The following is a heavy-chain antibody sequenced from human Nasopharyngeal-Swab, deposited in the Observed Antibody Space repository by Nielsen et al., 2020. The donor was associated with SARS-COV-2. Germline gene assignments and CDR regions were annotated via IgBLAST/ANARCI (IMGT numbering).Heavy chain of an antibody. CDR2: ISSSSRYI. D-gene: IGHD3-3*01. J-gene: IGHJ6*02. Sequence: GGSLRLSCAASGFTFNHYNFNWVRQAPGKGLEWVSSISSSSRYIYYADSVKGRFTISRDNAKNSLYLQMNSLRAEDTAVYYCARDGLDYDFWSAYFMDVWGQGTTVTVSS. CDR3: ARDGLDYDFWSAYFMDV. V-gene: IGHV3-21*01. CDR1: GFTFNHYN.